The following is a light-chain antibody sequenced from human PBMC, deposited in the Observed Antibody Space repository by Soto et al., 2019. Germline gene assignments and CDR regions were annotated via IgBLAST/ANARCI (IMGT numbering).Light chain of an antibody. V-gene: IGLV3-21*04. J-gene: IGLJ2*01. CDR1: NIGSKS. Sequence: SYELTQPPSVSVAPGKTARITCGGNNIGSKSVHWHQQKPGQAPVLVIYYDSDRPSGIPERFSGSNSGNTATLTISRVEAGDEADYYCQVWDSSSDHLVFGGGTKVTVL. CDR3: QVWDSSSDHLV. CDR2: YDS.